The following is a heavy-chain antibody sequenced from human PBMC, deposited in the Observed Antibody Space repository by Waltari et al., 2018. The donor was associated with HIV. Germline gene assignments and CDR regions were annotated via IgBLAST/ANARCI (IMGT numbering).Heavy chain of an antibody. CDR3: VRGGGSWLYDMYYYQGLDV. J-gene: IGHJ6*02. Sequence: VQLVQSGPEMRKPGASVKISCRASGFTFPNYFFSWVRQAPGQGLEWLGWISAYDGNKDSAQKFKGRITLTTDTSTTTAYLEVRSLRSDDTAIYHCVRGGGSWLYDMYYYQGLDVWGQGTTVIVSS. CDR1: GFTFPNYF. D-gene: IGHD2-8*01. V-gene: IGHV1-18*01. CDR2: ISAYDGNK.